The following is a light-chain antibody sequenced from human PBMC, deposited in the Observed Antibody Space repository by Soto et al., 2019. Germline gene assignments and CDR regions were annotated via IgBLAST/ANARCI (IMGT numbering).Light chain of an antibody. J-gene: IGKJ1*01. V-gene: IGKV2-28*01. CDR3: MQALQTPWT. CDR2: LGS. CDR1: QSLLHSNGYNY. Sequence: DIVMTQSPLSLPVTPGEPASISCRSSQSLLHSNGYNYLDWYLQKPGQSPHLLIYLGSNRASGVPDRFSGSGSGTDFTLKISRVEAEDVGVYYCMQALQTPWTFGQGTKVEI.